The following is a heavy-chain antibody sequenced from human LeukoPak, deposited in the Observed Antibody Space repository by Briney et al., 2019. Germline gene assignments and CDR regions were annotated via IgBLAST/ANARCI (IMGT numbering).Heavy chain of an antibody. Sequence: SETLSLTCAVFGGSISSGGYSWSWIRQPPGKGLEWIGYIYHSGSTYYNPSLKSRVTISVDRSKNQFSLKLSSVTAADTAVYYCARARGYYGSGSYSSAGDAFDIWGQGTMVTVSS. V-gene: IGHV4-30-2*01. CDR1: GGSISSGGYS. CDR2: IYHSGST. CDR3: ARARGYYGSGSYSSAGDAFDI. D-gene: IGHD3-10*01. J-gene: IGHJ3*02.